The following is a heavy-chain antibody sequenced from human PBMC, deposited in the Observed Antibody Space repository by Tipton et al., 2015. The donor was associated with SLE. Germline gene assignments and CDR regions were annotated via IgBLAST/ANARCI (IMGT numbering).Heavy chain of an antibody. J-gene: IGHJ5*02. Sequence: TLSLTCAVYGGSISSYYWSWIRQPPGKGLEWIGYIYYSGSTNYNPSLKSRVTISVDTSKNQFSLKLSSVTAADTAVYYCARGLTGNDHWFDPWGQGTLVTVSS. V-gene: IGHV4-59*01. D-gene: IGHD1-1*01. CDR1: GGSISSYY. CDR3: ARGLTGNDHWFDP. CDR2: IYYSGST.